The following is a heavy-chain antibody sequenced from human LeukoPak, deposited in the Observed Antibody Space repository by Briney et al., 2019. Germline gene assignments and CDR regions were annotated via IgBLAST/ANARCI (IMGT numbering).Heavy chain of an antibody. CDR2: INQDGSDQ. Sequence: GGSLRLSCAASGFTFSNDWMCWVRQAPGKGLEWVANINQDGSDQYYVDSVKGRFTISRDNAKISLFLQMNSLRAEDTAVYYCARHGAYSFDSWGQGTLVTVSS. D-gene: IGHD4-17*01. CDR1: GFTFSNDW. V-gene: IGHV3-7*01. J-gene: IGHJ4*02. CDR3: ARHGAYSFDS.